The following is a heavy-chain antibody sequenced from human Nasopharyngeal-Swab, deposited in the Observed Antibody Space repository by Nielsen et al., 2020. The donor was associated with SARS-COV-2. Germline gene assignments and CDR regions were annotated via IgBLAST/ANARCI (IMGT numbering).Heavy chain of an antibody. V-gene: IGHV5-51*01. D-gene: IGHD2-15*01. CDR1: GYSFTSYW. J-gene: IGHJ4*02. CDR3: ARRVGYCSGGSCYFDY. CDR2: IYPGDSDT. Sequence: GVSLKISCKGSGYSFTSYWIGWVRQMPGKGLEWMGIIYPGDSDTRYSPSFQGQVTISADKSISTAYLQWSSLKASDTAMYYCARRVGYCSGGSCYFDYWGQGTLVTVSS.